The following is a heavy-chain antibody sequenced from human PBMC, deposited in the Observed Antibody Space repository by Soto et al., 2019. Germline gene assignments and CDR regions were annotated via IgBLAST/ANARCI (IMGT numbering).Heavy chain of an antibody. CDR2: IYYSGST. CDR1: GGSISSGGYY. J-gene: IGHJ5*02. Sequence: PSETLSLTCTVSGGSISSGGYYWSWIRQHPGKGLEWIGYIYYSGSTYYNPSLKSRVTISVDTSKNQFSLKLSSVTAADTAVYYCARGAHYSSPFRWFDPWGQGTLVTVS. CDR3: ARGAHYSSPFRWFDP. V-gene: IGHV4-31*03. D-gene: IGHD6-13*01.